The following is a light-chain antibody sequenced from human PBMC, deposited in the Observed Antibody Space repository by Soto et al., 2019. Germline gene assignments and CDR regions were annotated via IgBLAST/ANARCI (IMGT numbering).Light chain of an antibody. Sequence: QSSLTQPASVSGSPGQSITISCTGTSSDVGAYNYASWYQHHPGKVPKLLIYDVNMWPPGISNRFSGSKSGNTASLTISGIQAEDEGYYYCGSYTNSITLVFGGGTKLTVL. CDR1: SSDVGAYNY. J-gene: IGLJ2*01. CDR3: GSYTNSITLV. V-gene: IGLV2-14*03. CDR2: DVN.